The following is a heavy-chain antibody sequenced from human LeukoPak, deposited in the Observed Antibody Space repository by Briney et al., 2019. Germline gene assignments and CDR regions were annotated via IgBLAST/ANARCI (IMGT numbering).Heavy chain of an antibody. CDR3: TKDNSSGWYSARYFQH. J-gene: IGHJ1*01. CDR2: IGGSGIGHST. D-gene: IGHD6-19*01. Sequence: GGSLRLSCVGSGFTFSTHGMNWVRQAPGKGLEWVSGIGGSGIGHSTHYADSVKGRFTISRDNSKNTLYLQMNSLRAEDTAIYYCTKDNSSGWYSARYFQHWGQGTLVTVSS. CDR1: GFTFSTHG. V-gene: IGHV3-23*01.